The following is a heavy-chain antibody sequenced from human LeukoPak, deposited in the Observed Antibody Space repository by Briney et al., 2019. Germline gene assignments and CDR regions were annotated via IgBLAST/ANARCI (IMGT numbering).Heavy chain of an antibody. D-gene: IGHD1-1*01. CDR1: GGSISSSSYY. CDR2: IYYSGST. J-gene: IGHJ4*02. Sequence: SETPSLTXTVSGGSISSSSYYWGWIRQPPGKGLEWIGSIYYSGSTYYNPSLKSRVTISADTSKNQFSLKLSSVTAADTAVYYCARLWRAAIDYGGQGTLVTVSS. CDR3: ARLWRAAIDY. V-gene: IGHV4-39*01.